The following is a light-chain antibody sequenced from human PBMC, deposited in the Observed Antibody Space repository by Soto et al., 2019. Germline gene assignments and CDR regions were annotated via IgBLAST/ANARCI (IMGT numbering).Light chain of an antibody. CDR3: QSYDSSLSGSV. CDR1: SSNIGAGYD. CDR2: GDT. V-gene: IGLV1-40*01. J-gene: IGLJ3*02. Sequence: QSVLTQPPSVSGAPGQRVTISCTGSSSNIGAGYDVRWYQQLPGTAPKLLIYGDTNRPSGVPDRFSGSNSGTSASLAITGLQAEDESDYYCQSYDSSLSGSVFGGGTKLTVL.